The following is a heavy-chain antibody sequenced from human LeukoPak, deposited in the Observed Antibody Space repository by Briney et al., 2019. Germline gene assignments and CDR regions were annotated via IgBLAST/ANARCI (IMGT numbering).Heavy chain of an antibody. CDR1: GFTFSSYE. CDR3: ARGYDSSGSSDGGHVDY. V-gene: IGHV3-48*03. D-gene: IGHD3-22*01. Sequence: GGSLRLSCAASGFTFSSYEMNWVRQAPGKGLEWVSYISSSGSTIYYADSVKGRFTISRDNAKNSLYLQVNSLRAEDTAVYYCARGYDSSGSSDGGHVDYWGQGTLVTVSS. CDR2: ISSSGSTI. J-gene: IGHJ4*02.